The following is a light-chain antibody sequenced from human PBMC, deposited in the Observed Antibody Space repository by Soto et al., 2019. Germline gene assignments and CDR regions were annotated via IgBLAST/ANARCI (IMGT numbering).Light chain of an antibody. CDR1: QSVSSSY. V-gene: IGKV3-20*01. CDR3: QQYCSSPT. CDR2: GAS. Sequence: EIVLTQSPGTLSLSPGERATLSCRASQSVSSSYLAWYQHKPGQAPRLLIYGASSRATGIPDRFSGSGSGTDFTLTISRPEPEDFAVYYCQQYCSSPTFGQGTKVEIK. J-gene: IGKJ1*01.